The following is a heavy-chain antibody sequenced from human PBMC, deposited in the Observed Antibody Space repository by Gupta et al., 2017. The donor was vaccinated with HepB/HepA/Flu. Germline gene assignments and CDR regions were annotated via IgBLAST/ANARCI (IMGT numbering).Heavy chain of an antibody. Sequence: EVQLVESGGGLVQPGGSLILSCAASGFPFSSYRMNWVRQAPGKGLEWVSYISSSSSTIYYADSVKGRFTISRDNAKNSLYLQMNSLRDEDTAVYYCARKGPVTGWYYYYMDVWGKGTTVTVSS. V-gene: IGHV3-48*02. CDR1: GFPFSSYR. J-gene: IGHJ6*03. CDR2: ISSSSSTI. D-gene: IGHD1-14*01. CDR3: ARKGPVTGWYYYYMDV.